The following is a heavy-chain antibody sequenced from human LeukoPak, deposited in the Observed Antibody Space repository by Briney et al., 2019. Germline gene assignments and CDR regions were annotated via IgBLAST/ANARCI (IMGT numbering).Heavy chain of an antibody. CDR3: TTDLGGGGIVTLDY. D-gene: IGHD3-16*01. CDR1: GYTFTSHY. CDR2: INPSGGRT. J-gene: IGHJ4*02. V-gene: IGHV1-46*01. Sequence: ASVKVSCKASGYTFTSHYMHWVRQAPGQGLEGMGTINPSGGRTSYAQKFQGRVTMNTDMSTSTLYMELNSLRPEDTAMYYCTTDLGGGGIVTLDYWGQGTLVTVSS.